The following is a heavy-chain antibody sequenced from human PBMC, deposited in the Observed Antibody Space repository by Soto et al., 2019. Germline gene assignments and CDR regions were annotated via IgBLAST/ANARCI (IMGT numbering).Heavy chain of an antibody. CDR2: IIPIFGTA. Sequence: QVQLVQSGAEVKKPGSSVKVSCKASGGTFSSYAISWVRQAPGQGLEWMGGIIPIFGTANYAQKFQGRVTITADESTSTAYMELSSLRSEDTAVYYCARADCSGGSCYSDYYCYYGMDVWGQGTTVTVSS. V-gene: IGHV1-69*01. J-gene: IGHJ6*02. D-gene: IGHD2-15*01. CDR1: GGTFSSYA. CDR3: ARADCSGGSCYSDYYCYYGMDV.